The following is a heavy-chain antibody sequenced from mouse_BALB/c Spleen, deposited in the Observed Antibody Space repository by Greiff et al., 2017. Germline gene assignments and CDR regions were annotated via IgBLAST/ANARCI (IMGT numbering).Heavy chain of an antibody. J-gene: IGHJ3*01. Sequence: QVQLQQSGAELVRPGTSVKVSCKASGYAFTNYLIEWVKQRPGQGLEWIGVINPGSGGTNYNEKFKGKATLTADKSSSTAYMQLSSLTSDDSAVYYCNGITTAPAWFAYWGQGTLVTVSA. CDR2: INPGSGGT. CDR3: NGITTAPAWFAY. CDR1: GYAFTNYL. V-gene: IGHV1-54*01. D-gene: IGHD1-2*01.